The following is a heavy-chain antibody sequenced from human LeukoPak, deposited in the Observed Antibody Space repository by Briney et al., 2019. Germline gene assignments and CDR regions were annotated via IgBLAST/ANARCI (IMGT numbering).Heavy chain of an antibody. CDR3: ARDGYYYDSSGYEFDAFDI. D-gene: IGHD3-22*01. V-gene: IGHV3-23*01. CDR1: GFTFGTHA. J-gene: IGHJ3*02. Sequence: GGSLRLSCVASGFTFGTHAMSWVRQVPGKGLEWVSGISRGSITYYSDSVKGRFTISRDNSRATLFLQMNSLRAEDTAVYYCARDGYYYDSSGYEFDAFDIWGQGTMVTVSS. CDR2: ISRGSIT.